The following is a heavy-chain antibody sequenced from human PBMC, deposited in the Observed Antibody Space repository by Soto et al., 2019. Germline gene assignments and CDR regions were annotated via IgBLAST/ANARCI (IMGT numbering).Heavy chain of an antibody. CDR3: ARDVLLVVVSATRAAGWLDP. J-gene: IGHJ5*02. CDR2: IIPIFGTS. V-gene: IGHV1-69*01. D-gene: IGHD2-15*01. Sequence: QLQLVQSGAEVKKPGSSVNVSCKTSGGSFSSNTITWVRQAPGQGLEWMGGIIPIFGTSNYAQKFQGRVTITADESTNTVYMELSRLRYEDTAVYYCARDVLLVVVSATRAAGWLDPWXQGTLVTVSS. CDR1: GGSFSSNT.